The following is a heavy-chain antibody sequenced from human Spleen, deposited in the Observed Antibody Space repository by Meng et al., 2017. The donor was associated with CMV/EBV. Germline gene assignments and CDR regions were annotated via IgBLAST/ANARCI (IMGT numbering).Heavy chain of an antibody. CDR1: GGSFSGYY. D-gene: IGHD3-10*01. V-gene: IGHV4-34*01. CDR3: ARDAMVRGVIIRNYYYYGMDV. J-gene: IGHJ6*02. Sequence: LRLSCAVYGGSFSGYYWSWIRQPPGKGLEWIGEINHSGSTNYNPSLKSRVTISVDTSKNQFSLKLSSVTAADTAVYYCARDAMVRGVIIRNYYYYGMDVWGQGTTVTVSS. CDR2: INHSGST.